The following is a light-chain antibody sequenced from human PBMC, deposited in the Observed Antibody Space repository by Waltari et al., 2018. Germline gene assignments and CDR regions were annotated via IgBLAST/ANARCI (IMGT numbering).Light chain of an antibody. CDR3: QQYNDWPRVT. CDR1: QSLSSN. J-gene: IGKJ4*01. Sequence: EMVMTQSPATLSVSPGERATLSCRASQSLSSNLAWYQQKPGQAPRRLIYGASTRATGIPARFSGSGSGTEFTLTISSLQSEDFAVYYCQQYNDWPRVTFGGGTKVEIK. CDR2: GAS. V-gene: IGKV3-15*01.